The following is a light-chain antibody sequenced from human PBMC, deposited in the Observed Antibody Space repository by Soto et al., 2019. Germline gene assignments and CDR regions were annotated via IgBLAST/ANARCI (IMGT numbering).Light chain of an antibody. J-gene: IGLJ1*01. CDR3: SSYTTSNTLV. CDR2: AVS. CDR1: SSDVGGYNH. V-gene: IGLV2-14*01. Sequence: QSVLTQPASVSGSPGQSITVSCTGTSSDVGGYNHVSWYQQHPGKAPKLMIYAVSNRPSGVSNRFSASKSGNTASLTISGLQAEDEADYYCSSYTTSNTLVFGTGTKLTVL.